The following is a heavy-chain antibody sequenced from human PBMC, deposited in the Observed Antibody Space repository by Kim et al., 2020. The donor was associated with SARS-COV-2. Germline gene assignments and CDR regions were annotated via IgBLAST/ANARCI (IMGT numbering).Heavy chain of an antibody. D-gene: IGHD2-2*01. V-gene: IGHV4-59*08. CDR1: GGSISSYY. CDR2: IYYSGST. Sequence: SETLSLTCTVSGGSISSYYWSWIRQPPGKGLEWIGYIYYSGSTNYNPSFKSRVTISVDTSKNQFSLKLSSVTAADTAVYYCARGIVVVPDAIYYMDVWGKGTTVTVSS. CDR3: ARGIVVVPDAIYYMDV. J-gene: IGHJ6*03.